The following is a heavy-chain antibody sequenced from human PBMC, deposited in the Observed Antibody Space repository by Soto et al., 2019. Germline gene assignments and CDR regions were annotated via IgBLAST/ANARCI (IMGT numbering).Heavy chain of an antibody. J-gene: IGHJ6*03. D-gene: IGHD3-3*01. CDR3: TTTPSTIFGVVNPYYYMDV. CDR1: GGTCSNAW. V-gene: IGHV3-15*01. CDR2: IKSKTDGGTT. Sequence: GGSLRLWWGAAGGTCSNAWRSWVRQAPGKGLEWVGRIKSKTDGGTTDYAAPVKGRFTISRDDSKNTLYLQMNSLKTEDTAVYYCTTTPSTIFGVVNPYYYMDVWGKGTTVTVSS.